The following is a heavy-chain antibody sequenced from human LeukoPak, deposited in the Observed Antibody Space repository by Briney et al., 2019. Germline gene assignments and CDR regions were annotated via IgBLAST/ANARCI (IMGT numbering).Heavy chain of an antibody. CDR3: ARSPIRYYFDSSGLDGAFDI. CDR1: GGSISSYY. V-gene: IGHV4-59*12. Sequence: SETLSLTFTVSGGSISSYYWSWIRLPPGKGLEWIGYIYYSGSTNYNPSLKSRVTISVDTSKNQFSLRLNSVTAADTAVYYCARSPIRYYFDSSGLDGAFDIWGQGTMVTVSS. J-gene: IGHJ3*02. D-gene: IGHD3-22*01. CDR2: IYYSGST.